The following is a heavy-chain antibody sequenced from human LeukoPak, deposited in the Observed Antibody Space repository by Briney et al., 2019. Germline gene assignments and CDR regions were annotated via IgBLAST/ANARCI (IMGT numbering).Heavy chain of an antibody. CDR1: GGSISYYY. V-gene: IGHV3-53*01. CDR2: IYSGGST. CDR3: ARNIGGVGY. D-gene: IGHD2-21*01. Sequence: PSETLSLTCTVSGGSISYYYWSWIRQPPGKGLEWVSVIYSGGSTYYADSVKGRFTISRDNSKNTLYLQMNSLRAEDTAVYYCARNIGGVGYWGQGTLVTVSS. J-gene: IGHJ4*02.